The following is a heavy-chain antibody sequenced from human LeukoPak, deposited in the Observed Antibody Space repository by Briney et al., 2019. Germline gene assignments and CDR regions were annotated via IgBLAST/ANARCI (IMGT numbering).Heavy chain of an antibody. CDR3: ARAPIDLQRVDY. D-gene: IGHD2-15*01. CDR1: GGSISSYY. Sequence: SETLSLTCTVSGGSISSYYWSWIRQPAGKGLEWIGRIYTSGSTNYNPSLTSRVTMSLDTSKNQFSLKLSSLTPPDTAVYYCARAPIDLQRVDYWGQGTLATVSS. CDR2: IYTSGST. V-gene: IGHV4-4*07. J-gene: IGHJ4*02.